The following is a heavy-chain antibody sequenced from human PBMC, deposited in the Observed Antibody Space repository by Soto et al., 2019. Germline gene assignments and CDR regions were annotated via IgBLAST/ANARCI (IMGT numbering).Heavy chain of an antibody. V-gene: IGHV1-46*01. CDR2: INPSGGST. CDR3: ARGYDILTGYYTSYYYYGMDV. D-gene: IGHD3-9*01. Sequence: ASVKVSCKASGYTFTSYYMHWVRQAPGQGLEWMGIINPSGGSTSYAQKFQGRVTMTRDTSTSTVYMELSSLRSEDTAEYYCARGYDILTGYYTSYYYYGMDVWGQVTTVTVSS. CDR1: GYTFTSYY. J-gene: IGHJ6*02.